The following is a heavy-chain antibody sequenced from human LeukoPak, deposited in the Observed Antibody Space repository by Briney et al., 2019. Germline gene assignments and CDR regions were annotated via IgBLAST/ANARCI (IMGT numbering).Heavy chain of an antibody. J-gene: IGHJ6*03. CDR2: ISYSGST. Sequence: SETLSLTCTVSGGSGSSDSWSWIRQPPGQGLEWIGYISYSGSTSYNPSLKSRVTISVDPSKSQLSLKLRSVTAADTAVYYCARLQFYDSTGYTPGYYMDVWGKGITVTVSS. V-gene: IGHV4-59*02. D-gene: IGHD2/OR15-2a*01. CDR3: ARLQFYDSTGYTPGYYMDV. CDR1: GGSGSSDS.